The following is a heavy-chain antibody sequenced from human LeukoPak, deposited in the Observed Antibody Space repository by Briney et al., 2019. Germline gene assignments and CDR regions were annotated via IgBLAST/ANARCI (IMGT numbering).Heavy chain of an antibody. V-gene: IGHV3-9*01. J-gene: IGHJ6*02. CDR2: ISWNGGSI. D-gene: IGHD2-15*01. CDR1: GFTFDDYA. Sequence: GGSLRLSCAASGFTFDDYAMHWVRQAPGKGLEWVSGISWNGGSIGYADSVKGRFTISRDNAKNSLYLQMNSLRVEDTALYYCAKGGCSGGSCSMAYYYYYGMDVWGQGTTVTVSS. CDR3: AKGGCSGGSCSMAYYYYYGMDV.